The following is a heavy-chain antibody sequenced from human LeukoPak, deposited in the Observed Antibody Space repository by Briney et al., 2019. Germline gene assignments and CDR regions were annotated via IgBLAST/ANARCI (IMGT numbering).Heavy chain of an antibody. CDR2: INHSGST. J-gene: IGHJ4*02. CDR1: GGSFSGYY. D-gene: IGHD6-19*01. V-gene: IGHV4-34*01. CDR3: ARGYSSGWYGLRVFDY. Sequence: PSETLSLTRAVYGGSFSGYYWSWIRQPPGKGLEWIGEINHSGSTNYNPSLKSRVTISVDTSKNQFSLKLSSVTAADAAVYYCARGYSSGWYGLRVFDYWGQGTLVTVSS.